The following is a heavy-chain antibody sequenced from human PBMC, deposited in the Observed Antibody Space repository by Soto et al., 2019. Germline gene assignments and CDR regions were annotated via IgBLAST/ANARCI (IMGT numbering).Heavy chain of an antibody. D-gene: IGHD2-15*01. J-gene: IGHJ3*02. Sequence: QVQLQESGPGLVKPSQTLSLTCTVSGGSISSGGYYWSWIRQHPGKGLEWIGYIYYSGSTYYNPSLKSRVTISVDTSKNQFSLKLSSVTAADTAVYYCARSGCSGGSCYPGFAFDIWGQGTMVTVSS. CDR2: IYYSGST. V-gene: IGHV4-31*03. CDR1: GGSISSGGYY. CDR3: ARSGCSGGSCYPGFAFDI.